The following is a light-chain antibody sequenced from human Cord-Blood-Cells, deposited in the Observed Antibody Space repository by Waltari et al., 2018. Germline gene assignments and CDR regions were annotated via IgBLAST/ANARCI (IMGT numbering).Light chain of an antibody. CDR3: QQSYSTPRT. CDR1: KSISSY. J-gene: IGKJ2*01. CDR2: AAS. Sequence: DIQMTQSPSSLSASVGDRVTITCRASKSISSYLNWYQQNPGKTPKLLIYAASSLQSGVPSRFSGSGSGTDFTLTISSLQPEDVATYYCQQSYSTPRTFGQGTKLEIK. V-gene: IGKV1-39*01.